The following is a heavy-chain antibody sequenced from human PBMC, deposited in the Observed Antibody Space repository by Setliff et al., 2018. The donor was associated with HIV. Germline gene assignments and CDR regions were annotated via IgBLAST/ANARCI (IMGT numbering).Heavy chain of an antibody. J-gene: IGHJ4*02. CDR3: ARGITIFGVALNPEFDY. CDR2: IYSGGST. V-gene: IGHV3-66*02. D-gene: IGHD3-3*01. Sequence: LRLSCAASGFTVSTYYMSWVRQAPGKGLEWVSTIYSGGSTYHADSVKGRFTLSRDTSKNTLFLQMNSLRPEDAAVYYCARGITIFGVALNPEFDYWGQGTLVTVSS. CDR1: GFTVSTYY.